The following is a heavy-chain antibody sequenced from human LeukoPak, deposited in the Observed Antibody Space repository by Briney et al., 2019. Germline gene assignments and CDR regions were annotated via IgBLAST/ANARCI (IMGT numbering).Heavy chain of an antibody. CDR1: GGTFSSYA. CDR3: ARVGGDFWSGYYSYYFDY. J-gene: IGHJ4*02. Sequence: ASVKVSCKASGGTFSSYAISWVRQAPGQGLEWMGIINPSGGSTSYAQKFQGRVTMTRDTSTSTVYMELSSLRSEDTAVYYCARVGGDFWSGYYSYYFDYWGQGTLVTVSS. D-gene: IGHD3-3*01. CDR2: INPSGGST. V-gene: IGHV1-46*01.